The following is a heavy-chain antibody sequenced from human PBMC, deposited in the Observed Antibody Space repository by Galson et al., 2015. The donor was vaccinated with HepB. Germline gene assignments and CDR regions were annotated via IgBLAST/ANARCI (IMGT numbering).Heavy chain of an antibody. CDR3: ARVPPGKDYYYYYMDV. V-gene: IGHV1-69*13. CDR2: IMPIFGTA. CDR1: GGTFSSYA. D-gene: IGHD3-10*01. J-gene: IGHJ6*03. Sequence: SVKVSCKASGGTFSSYAISWVRQAPGQGLEWMGGIMPIFGTASYAQKFQGRVTITADESTSTAYMELSSLRSEDTAVYYCARVPPGKDYYYYYMDVWGKGTTVTVSS.